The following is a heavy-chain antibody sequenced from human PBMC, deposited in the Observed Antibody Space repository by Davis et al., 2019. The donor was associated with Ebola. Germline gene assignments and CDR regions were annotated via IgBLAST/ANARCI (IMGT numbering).Heavy chain of an antibody. CDR1: GFTFNKYE. CDR2: ISDSGSNT. CDR3: AKAYYDILTGSYYYYGMDV. Sequence: GGSLRLSCAASGFTFNKYEMNWVRQAPGKGLEWISYISDSGSNTYYTDSVKGRFTISRDNAKNSLYLQMNSLSAEDTAVYYCAKAYYDILTGSYYYYGMDVWGQGTTVTVSS. V-gene: IGHV3-48*03. J-gene: IGHJ6*02. D-gene: IGHD3-9*01.